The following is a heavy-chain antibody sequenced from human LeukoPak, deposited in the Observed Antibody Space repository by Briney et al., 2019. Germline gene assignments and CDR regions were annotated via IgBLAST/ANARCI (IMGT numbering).Heavy chain of an antibody. Sequence: ASVKVSWKASGYTFTSYDINWVRQATGQGLEWMGWMNPNSGNTGYAQKFQGRVTMTRNTSISTAYMELSSLRSEDTAVYYCARSYYDSSGYYQTFDPWGQGTLVTVSS. J-gene: IGHJ5*02. D-gene: IGHD3-22*01. CDR1: GYTFTSYD. CDR3: ARSYYDSSGYYQTFDP. V-gene: IGHV1-8*01. CDR2: MNPNSGNT.